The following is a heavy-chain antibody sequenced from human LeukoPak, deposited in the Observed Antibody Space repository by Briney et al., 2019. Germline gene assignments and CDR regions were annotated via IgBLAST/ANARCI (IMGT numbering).Heavy chain of an antibody. CDR3: ARNYRLVDY. D-gene: IGHD1-7*01. Sequence: GGSLRLSCAASGFTFSSYTMNWVRQAPGKGLEWVSSISSRSNYIYYADSLKGRFTISRDNAKNSLYLQMNSLRAEDTAVYYCARNYRLVDYWGQGALVTVSS. CDR1: GFTFSSYT. CDR2: ISSRSNYI. V-gene: IGHV3-21*01. J-gene: IGHJ4*02.